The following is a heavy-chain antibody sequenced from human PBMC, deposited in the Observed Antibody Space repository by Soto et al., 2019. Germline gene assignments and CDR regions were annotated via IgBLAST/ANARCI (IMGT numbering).Heavy chain of an antibody. D-gene: IGHD2-2*01. CDR1: GGSISSGGYY. CDR3: ARDRGSNPFDY. Sequence: TLSLTCSVSGGSISSGGYYWSWIRQHPGKGLEWIGYIYYTGSTYYNPSLKSRVTISVDTSKNQFSLKLSSVTAADTAVYYCARDRGSNPFDYWGQGILVTVSS. J-gene: IGHJ4*02. CDR2: IYYTGST. V-gene: IGHV4-31*03.